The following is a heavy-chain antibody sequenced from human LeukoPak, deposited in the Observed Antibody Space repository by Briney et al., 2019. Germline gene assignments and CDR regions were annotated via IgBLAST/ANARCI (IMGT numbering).Heavy chain of an antibody. D-gene: IGHD3-22*01. Sequence: SETLSLTCTVSGGSISSSGYYWGWIRQPPGKGLEWIGEVNHSGSTNYNPSLKSRVTISVDTSKNQFSLKLSSVSAADTAVYYCARGPPVAYYGTGGYYFFDYWGQGILVTVSS. V-gene: IGHV4-39*07. CDR2: VNHSGST. J-gene: IGHJ4*02. CDR1: GGSISSSGYY. CDR3: ARGPPVAYYGTGGYYFFDY.